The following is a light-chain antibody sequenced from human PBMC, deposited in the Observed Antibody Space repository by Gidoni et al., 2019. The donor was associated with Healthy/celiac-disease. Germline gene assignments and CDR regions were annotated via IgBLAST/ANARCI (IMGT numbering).Light chain of an antibody. CDR2: AAS. CDR1: QSISNY. Sequence: DIQMTPSPSSLSASVGDRVIITCRASQSISNYLNWYQQKPGKAPKLLIYAASNLQSGVPSRFSGSGSGTDFTLTINSLQPEDFATYYCQQSYSTPYTFGQGTKLEIK. J-gene: IGKJ2*01. V-gene: IGKV1-39*01. CDR3: QQSYSTPYT.